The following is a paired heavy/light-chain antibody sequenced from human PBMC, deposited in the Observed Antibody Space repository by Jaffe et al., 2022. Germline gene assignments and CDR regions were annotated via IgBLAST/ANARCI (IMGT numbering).Light chain of an antibody. CDR1: QSVLYSSNNKNY. CDR3: QQYYSTPPT. CDR2: WAS. Sequence: DIVMTQSPDSLAVSLGERATINCKSSQSVLYSSNNKNYLAWYQQKPGQPPKLLIYWASTRESGVPDRFSGSGSGTDFTLTISSLQAEDVAVYYCQQYYSTPPTFGPGTKVDIK. V-gene: IGKV4-1*01. J-gene: IGKJ3*01.
Heavy chain of an antibody. V-gene: IGHV4-28*07. Sequence: QVQLQESGPGLVKPSDTLSLTCAVSGYSISSSNWWGWIRQPPGKGLEWIGYIYYSGSTYYNPSLKSRVTMSVDTSKNQFSLKLSSVTAVDTAVYYCARTVPVTFYDYIWGSYRQLPPFDYWGQGTLVTVSS. J-gene: IGHJ4*02. CDR1: GYSISSSNW. CDR2: IYYSGST. CDR3: ARTVPVTFYDYIWGSYRQLPPFDY. D-gene: IGHD3-16*02.